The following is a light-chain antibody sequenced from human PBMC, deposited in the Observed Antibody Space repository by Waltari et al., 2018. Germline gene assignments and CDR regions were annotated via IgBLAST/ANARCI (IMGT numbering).Light chain of an antibody. CDR1: QTVSTY. CDR2: DAS. CDR3: LQRSLWPWT. J-gene: IGKJ1*01. Sequence: IVLTQSPATLSLSPGERATLSCRASQTVSTYLAWFQQKPGQAPRLLIYDASTRAPGIPARFRGSGSGTDFSLTISSLEPEDFAVYYCLQRSLWPWTFGQGTKVAVK. V-gene: IGKV3-11*01.